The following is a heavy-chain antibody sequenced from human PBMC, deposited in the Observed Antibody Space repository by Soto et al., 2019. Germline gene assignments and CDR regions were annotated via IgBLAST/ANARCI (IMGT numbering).Heavy chain of an antibody. D-gene: IGHD4-17*01. V-gene: IGHV4-4*02. CDR2: IYHSGST. Sequence: SETLSLTCAVSGGSINSRYWWSWVRQSPGKGLEWIGEIYHSGSTNYNPSLKSRVTISVDKYKNQFSLNLSSVTAADTAVYYCARETYGDYVGYFDPWGQGIQVT. J-gene: IGHJ5*02. CDR1: GGSINSRYW. CDR3: ARETYGDYVGYFDP.